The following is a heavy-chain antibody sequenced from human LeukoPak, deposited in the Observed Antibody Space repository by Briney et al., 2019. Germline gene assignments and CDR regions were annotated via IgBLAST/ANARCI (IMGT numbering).Heavy chain of an antibody. CDR3: AKVDYYDSLWAFDY. Sequence: GGSLRLSYAASGFTFSSYAMSWVRQAPGKGLEWVSAISGSGGSTYYADSVKGRFTISRDNSKNTLYLQMNSLRAEDTAVYYCAKVDYYDSLWAFDYWGQGTLVTVSS. J-gene: IGHJ4*02. D-gene: IGHD3-22*01. CDR2: ISGSGGST. V-gene: IGHV3-23*01. CDR1: GFTFSSYA.